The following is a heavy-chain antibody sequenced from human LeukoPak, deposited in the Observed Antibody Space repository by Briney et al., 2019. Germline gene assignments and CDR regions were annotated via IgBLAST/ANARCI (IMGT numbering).Heavy chain of an antibody. J-gene: IGHJ3*02. CDR2: INPNSGGT. CDR1: GYTFTGYY. V-gene: IGHV1-2*02. Sequence: ASVKVSCKASGYTFTGYYMHWVRQAPGQGLEWMGWINPNSGGTNYAQKFQGRVTMTRDTSISTAYMELSRLRSDDTAVYYCARAGDEVALYDAFDIWGQGTMVTVSS. D-gene: IGHD5-12*01. CDR3: ARAGDEVALYDAFDI.